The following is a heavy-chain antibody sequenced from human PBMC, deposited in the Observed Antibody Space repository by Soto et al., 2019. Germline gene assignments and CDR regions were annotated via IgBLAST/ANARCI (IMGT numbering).Heavy chain of an antibody. CDR1: GFTVSSNY. CDR2: IYSGGST. Sequence: GGSLRLSCAASGFTVSSNYMSWVRQAPGKGLEWVSVIYSGGSTYYADSVKGRFTISRDNSKNTLYLQMNSLRAEDMAVYYCARAVVPAAPYNWFDPWGQGTLVTVSS. D-gene: IGHD2-2*01. J-gene: IGHJ5*02. CDR3: ARAVVPAAPYNWFDP. V-gene: IGHV3-66*01.